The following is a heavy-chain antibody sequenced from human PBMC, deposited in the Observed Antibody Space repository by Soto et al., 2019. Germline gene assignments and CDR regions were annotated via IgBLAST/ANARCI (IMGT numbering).Heavy chain of an antibody. J-gene: IGHJ4*02. Sequence: RRLSCAASGFTFSSYEMNWVRQAPGKGLEWVSYISSSGSTIYYADSVKGRFTISRDNAKNSLYLQMNSLRAEDTAVYYCARELSYDSSGYQLDYWGQGTLVTVSS. V-gene: IGHV3-48*03. CDR1: GFTFSSYE. CDR3: ARELSYDSSGYQLDY. D-gene: IGHD3-22*01. CDR2: ISSSGSTI.